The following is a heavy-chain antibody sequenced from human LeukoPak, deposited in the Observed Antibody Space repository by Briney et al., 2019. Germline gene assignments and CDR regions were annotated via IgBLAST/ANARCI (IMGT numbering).Heavy chain of an antibody. CDR2: IIPIFGTA. D-gene: IGHD3-3*01. CDR3: AREGYYDFWSGSRPSDAFDI. V-gene: IGHV1-69*05. CDR1: GGTFSSYA. J-gene: IGHJ3*02. Sequence: GASVKVSCKASGGTFSSYAISWVRQAPGQGLEWMGGIIPIFGTANYAQKFQGRVTITTDESTSTAYMELSSLRSEDTAVYYCAREGYYDFWSGSRPSDAFDIWGQGTMVTVSS.